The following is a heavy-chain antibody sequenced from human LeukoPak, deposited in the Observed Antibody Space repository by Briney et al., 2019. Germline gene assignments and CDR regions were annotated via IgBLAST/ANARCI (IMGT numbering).Heavy chain of an antibody. D-gene: IGHD2-15*01. CDR1: GFTFSSYA. V-gene: IGHV3-23*01. CDR2: ISGSGGST. J-gene: IGHJ4*02. Sequence: PGGSLRLSCAVSGFTFSSYAMSWVRQAPGKGLEWVSAISGSGGSTYYADSVKGRFTISRDNSKNTLYLQMNSLRAEDTAVYYCAKGAWVSAAGGYYFDYWGQGTLVTVSS. CDR3: AKGAWVSAAGGYYFDY.